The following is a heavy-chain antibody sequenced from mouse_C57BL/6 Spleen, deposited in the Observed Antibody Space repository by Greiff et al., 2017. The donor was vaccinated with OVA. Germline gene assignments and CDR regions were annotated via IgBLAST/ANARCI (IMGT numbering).Heavy chain of an antibody. CDR2: IDPSDSET. V-gene: IGHV1-52*01. CDR3: ERWSWGRFYLDY. Sequence: QVQLQQPGAELVRPGSSVKLSCKASGYTFTSYWMHWVKQRPIQGLEWIGNIDPSDSETHYNQKFKDKATLTVDKSSSTAYMQLSSLTSEDSAVYYCERWSWGRFYLDYGGKGTTLTVSS. J-gene: IGHJ2*01. CDR1: GYTFTSYW. D-gene: IGHD1-1*01.